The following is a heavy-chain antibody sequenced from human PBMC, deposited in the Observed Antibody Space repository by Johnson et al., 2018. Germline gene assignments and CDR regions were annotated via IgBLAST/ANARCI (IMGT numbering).Heavy chain of an antibody. J-gene: IGHJ2*01. V-gene: IGHV3-23*01. CDR1: GFTFSSYA. CDR2: ISGSGGST. Sequence: EVQLLETGGGLVQPGGSLRLSCAASGFTFSSYAMSWVRQAPGKGLEWVSAISGSGGSTYYADPVKGRFTISRDNSKNTLYLQMNSLRAEDTAVYYCAKAMFPGRWYFDLWGRGTLVTVSS. D-gene: IGHD3-10*02. CDR3: AKAMFPGRWYFDL.